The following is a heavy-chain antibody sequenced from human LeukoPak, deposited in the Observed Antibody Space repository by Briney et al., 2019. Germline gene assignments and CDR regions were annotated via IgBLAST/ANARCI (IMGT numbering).Heavy chain of an antibody. J-gene: IGHJ3*02. Sequence: ASVRVSCKASGYPFSDYGIIWVRQAPGQGLEWMAYVSPYNGKTENAQKIQGRVTVATDTSTSTAYMELRNLRSDDTALYYCAREVWCSGDTCYRYAFDIWGQGTMVTVSS. CDR3: AREVWCSGDTCYRYAFDI. D-gene: IGHD2-15*01. V-gene: IGHV1-18*01. CDR1: GYPFSDYG. CDR2: VSPYNGKT.